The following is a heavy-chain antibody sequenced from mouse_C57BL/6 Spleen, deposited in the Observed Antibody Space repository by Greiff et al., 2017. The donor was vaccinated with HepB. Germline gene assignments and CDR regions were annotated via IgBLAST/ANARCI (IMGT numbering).Heavy chain of an antibody. D-gene: IGHD1-1*01. CDR3: ARRDGSSPPAWFAY. Sequence: EVHLVESGGDLVKPGGSLKLSCAASGFTFSSYGMSWVRQTPDKRLEWVATISSGGSYTYYPDSVKGRFTISRDNAKNTLYLQMSSLKSEDTAMYYCARRDGSSPPAWFAYWGQGTLVTVSA. J-gene: IGHJ3*01. V-gene: IGHV5-6*01. CDR2: ISSGGSYT. CDR1: GFTFSSYG.